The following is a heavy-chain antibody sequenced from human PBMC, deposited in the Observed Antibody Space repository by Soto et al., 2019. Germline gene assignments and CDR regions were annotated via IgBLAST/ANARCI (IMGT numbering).Heavy chain of an antibody. D-gene: IGHD2-21*02. J-gene: IGHJ5*02. CDR2: INPSGGST. V-gene: IGHV1-46*01. CDR3: ARDVGDVTAYNWFDP. CDR1: GSSFPSCY. Sequence: ASGHVSYKSSGSSFPSCYIHWGRQAPGQGLEWMGIINPSGGSTSYAQKFQGRVTMTRDTSTSTVYMELSSLRSEDTAVYYCARDVGDVTAYNWFDPWGQGTLVTVSS.